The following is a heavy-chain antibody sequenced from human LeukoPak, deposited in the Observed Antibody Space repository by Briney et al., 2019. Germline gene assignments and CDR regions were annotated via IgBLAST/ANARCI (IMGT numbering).Heavy chain of an antibody. J-gene: IGHJ4*02. Sequence: GASVKVSCKASGGTFSSYAISWVRQAPGQGLEWMGRIISILGIANYAQKFQGRVTITADKSTSTAYMELSSLRSEDTAVYYCARSFSGSYTPTHFDYWGQGTLVTVSS. D-gene: IGHD1-26*01. CDR2: IISILGIA. CDR3: ARSFSGSYTPTHFDY. V-gene: IGHV1-69*04. CDR1: GGTFSSYA.